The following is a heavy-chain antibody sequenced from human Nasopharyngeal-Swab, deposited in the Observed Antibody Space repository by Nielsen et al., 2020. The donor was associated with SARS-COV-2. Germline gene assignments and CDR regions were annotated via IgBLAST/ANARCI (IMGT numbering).Heavy chain of an antibody. CDR1: GYNFATYW. J-gene: IGHJ3*02. V-gene: IGHV5-51*01. CDR2: IYPGDSDT. CDR3: ARLPMRAASGRGAFDI. D-gene: IGHD6-13*01. Sequence: GESLKISCKASGYNFATYWIGWVRQMPGEGLRWMGLIYPGDSDTRYSPSLQGQVTISADRSITTAHLQWSSLKASDTAMYYCARLPMRAASGRGAFDIWGQGTMVTVSS.